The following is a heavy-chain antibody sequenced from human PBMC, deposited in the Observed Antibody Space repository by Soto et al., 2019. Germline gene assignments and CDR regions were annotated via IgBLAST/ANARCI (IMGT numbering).Heavy chain of an antibody. Sequence: GGSLRLSCTASGFTFSSYAMSWGRQAPGKGLEWVSAISGSGGNTYYADSVKGRFTISRDNSKNTLYLQMNSLRAEDTAVYYCAKSITARPFDYWGQGALVTVSS. D-gene: IGHD6-6*01. CDR2: ISGSGGNT. J-gene: IGHJ4*02. CDR1: GFTFSSYA. CDR3: AKSITARPFDY. V-gene: IGHV3-23*01.